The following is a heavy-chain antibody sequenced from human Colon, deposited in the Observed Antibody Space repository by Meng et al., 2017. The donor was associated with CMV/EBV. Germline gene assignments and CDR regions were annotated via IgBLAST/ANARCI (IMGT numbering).Heavy chain of an antibody. Sequence: KASGYTCTNFGFTCVRQAPGQELEWMGWTSAYNQNTNYAQKFQSRVTMTTDRSTSPAYMELSSLTSDDTAVYYCARARGDSAVAPQNYWGQGTLVTVSS. CDR3: ARARGDSAVAPQNY. CDR2: TSAYNQNT. J-gene: IGHJ4*02. D-gene: IGHD4-23*01. CDR1: GYTCTNFG. V-gene: IGHV1-18*01.